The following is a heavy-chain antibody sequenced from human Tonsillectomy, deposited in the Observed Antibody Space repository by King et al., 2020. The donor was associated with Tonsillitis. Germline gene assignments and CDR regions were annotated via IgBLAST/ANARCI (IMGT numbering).Heavy chain of an antibody. J-gene: IGHJ4*02. CDR3: AKDLHPGYSRSSVYFDF. CDR1: GFTFDDYA. V-gene: IGHV3-9*01. Sequence: VQLVESGGGLVQPGRSLRLSCAASGFTFDDYAMHLVRQAPGKGLEWVAGIRWNSGTIDYADSVKGRFNISSDNAQNSLYLQINSLTTEDTAFYYWAKDLHPGYSRSSVYFDFWGQGTRVTVPS. D-gene: IGHD6-6*01. CDR2: IRWNSGTI.